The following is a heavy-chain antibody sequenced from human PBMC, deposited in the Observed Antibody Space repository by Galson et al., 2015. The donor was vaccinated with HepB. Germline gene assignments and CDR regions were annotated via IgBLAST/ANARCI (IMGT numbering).Heavy chain of an antibody. CDR2: INPNSGGT. CDR1: GYTFTGYY. V-gene: IGHV1-2*06. Sequence: SVKVSCKASGYTFTGYYMHWVRQAPGQGLEWMGRINPNSGGTNYAQKFQGRVTMTRDTSISTAYMELSRLRSDDTAVYHCARLAMGVVDTVGYWGQGTLVTVSS. CDR3: ARLAMGVVDTVGY. D-gene: IGHD3-22*01. J-gene: IGHJ4*02.